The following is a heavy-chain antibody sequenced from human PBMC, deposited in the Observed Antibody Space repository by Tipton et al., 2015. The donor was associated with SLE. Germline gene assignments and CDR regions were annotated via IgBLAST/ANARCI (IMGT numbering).Heavy chain of an antibody. Sequence: LRLSCTVSGGSISSSGYDWGWIRQPPGKGLEWIGSFYHSGSTYYNPSLKSRVTISVDTSKNQSSLKLSSVTAADTAQYYCARINVPTAMDFYYYYMDVWGNGTTVTVSS. V-gene: IGHV4-39*07. CDR1: GGSISSSGYD. CDR2: FYHSGST. J-gene: IGHJ6*03. CDR3: ARINVPTAMDFYYYYMDV. D-gene: IGHD2-2*01.